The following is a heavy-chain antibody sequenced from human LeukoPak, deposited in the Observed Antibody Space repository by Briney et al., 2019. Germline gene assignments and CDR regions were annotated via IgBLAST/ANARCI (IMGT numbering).Heavy chain of an antibody. CDR3: ARGGIVTGTKYALEY. CDR1: GFIFSYYA. J-gene: IGHJ4*02. Sequence: PGGSLRLSCTASGFIFSYYAMHWVRQAPGKGLEWVAIISYDGTDENFADSVEGRFTISRDNSMNTLYLQMNSLRPEDTAVYFCARGGIVTGTKYALEYWGQGTLVTVSS. D-gene: IGHD1-7*01. CDR2: ISYDGTDE. V-gene: IGHV3-30*01.